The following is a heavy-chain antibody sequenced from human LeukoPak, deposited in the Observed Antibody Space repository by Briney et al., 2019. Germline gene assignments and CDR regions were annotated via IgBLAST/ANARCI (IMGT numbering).Heavy chain of an antibody. CDR2: ISGSGGST. Sequence: GGSLRLSCAASGFTFSSYAMSWVRQAPGKGLEWGSAISGSGGSTYYADSVKGRFTISRDNSKNTLYLQMYSLRAEDTAVYYCAKLTSGRYPVDYWGQGTLVTVSS. V-gene: IGHV3-23*01. J-gene: IGHJ4*02. D-gene: IGHD6-19*01. CDR1: GFTFSSYA. CDR3: AKLTSGRYPVDY.